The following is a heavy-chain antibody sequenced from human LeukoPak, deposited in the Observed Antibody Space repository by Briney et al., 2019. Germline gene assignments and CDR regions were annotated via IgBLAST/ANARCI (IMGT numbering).Heavy chain of an antibody. Sequence: GGSLRLSCAASGFTFSSYEMNWVRQAPGKGLEWVSVIYSGGSTYYADSVKGRFTISRDNSKNTLYLQMNSLRAEDTAVYYCARDGGVYWGQGTLVTVSS. CDR2: IYSGGST. D-gene: IGHD3-16*01. CDR1: GFTFSSYE. V-gene: IGHV3-53*01. CDR3: ARDGGVY. J-gene: IGHJ4*02.